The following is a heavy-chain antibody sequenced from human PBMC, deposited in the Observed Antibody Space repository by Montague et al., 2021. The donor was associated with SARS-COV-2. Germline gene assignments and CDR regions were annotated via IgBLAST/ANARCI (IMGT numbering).Heavy chain of an antibody. J-gene: IGHJ4*02. CDR1: GFTFDDYA. CDR3: AKEDGSGSYYWGVFDY. Sequence: SRRLSCAASGFTFDDYAMHWVRQAPGKGLEWVSGISWHSGSIGYADSVKGRFTISRDNAKNSLYLQMNSLRAEDTALYYCAKEDGSGSYYWGVFDYWGQGTLVTVSS. V-gene: IGHV3-9*01. CDR2: ISWHSGSI. D-gene: IGHD3-10*01.